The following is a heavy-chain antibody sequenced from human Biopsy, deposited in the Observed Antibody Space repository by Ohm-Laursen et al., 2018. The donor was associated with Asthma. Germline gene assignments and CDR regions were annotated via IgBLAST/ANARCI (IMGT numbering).Heavy chain of an antibody. V-gene: IGHV1-69*13. CDR3: ARGYSGSDRIVYYYSGLEV. CDR2: LIPVLGTP. Sequence: SVKVSCKASGDSFSNYAISWVRQAPGQGLEWMGGLIPVLGTPGHAQMFEGRVTITADESTSTAYMELSSLSSEDTAVYYCARGYSGSDRIVYYYSGLEVWGQGTTVTASS. CDR1: GDSFSNYA. J-gene: IGHJ6*02. D-gene: IGHD5-12*01.